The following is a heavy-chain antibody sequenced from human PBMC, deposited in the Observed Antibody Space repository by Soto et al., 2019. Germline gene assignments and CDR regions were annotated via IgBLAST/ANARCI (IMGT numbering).Heavy chain of an antibody. D-gene: IGHD3-16*01. CDR2: ISGSGAST. J-gene: IGHJ4*02. CDR3: AKTPGVITVITSFDH. CDR1: GFTFNEYA. V-gene: IGHV3-23*01. Sequence: PGGSLRLSCVASGFTFNEYALAGVRQAPGKGLEWVAAISGSGASTYDADSVKGRFTISRDNSNNTLYLQMHSLRAEDTAVYYCAKTPGVITVITSFDHWGQGTPVTVSS.